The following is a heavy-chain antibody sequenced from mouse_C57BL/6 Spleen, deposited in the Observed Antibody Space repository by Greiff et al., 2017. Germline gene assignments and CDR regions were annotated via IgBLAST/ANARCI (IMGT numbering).Heavy chain of an antibody. J-gene: IGHJ2*01. Sequence: VQLVESGAELVRPGASVTLSCKASGYTFTDYEMHWVKQTPVHGLEWIGAIDPETGGTAYNQKFKGKATLTADKSSSTAYMELRSLTAEDSAVYYCTRTAQATGDYWGQGTTLTVSS. D-gene: IGHD3-2*02. CDR1: GYTFTDYE. CDR3: TRTAQATGDY. V-gene: IGHV1-15*01. CDR2: IDPETGGT.